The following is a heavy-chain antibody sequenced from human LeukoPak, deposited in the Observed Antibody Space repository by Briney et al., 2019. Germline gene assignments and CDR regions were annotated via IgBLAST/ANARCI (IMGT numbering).Heavy chain of an antibody. D-gene: IGHD3-9*01. J-gene: IGHJ6*03. CDR2: INPNSGGT. V-gene: IGHV1-2*02. Sequence: ASVKVSCKASGYTFTGYYMHWVRQAPGQGLEWMGWINPNSGGTNYAQKFQGRVTMTRDTSISTAYMELSRLRSDDTAVYYCARLYYDILTGYYRYYYYYMDVWGKGTTVTVFS. CDR1: GYTFTGYY. CDR3: ARLYYDILTGYYRYYYYYMDV.